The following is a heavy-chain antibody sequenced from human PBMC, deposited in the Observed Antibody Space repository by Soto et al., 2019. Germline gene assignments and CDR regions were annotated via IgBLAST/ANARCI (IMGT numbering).Heavy chain of an antibody. J-gene: IGHJ5*02. CDR1: GYTFTSYA. CDR2: INAGNGNT. Sequence: GASVKVSCKASGYTFTSYAMHWVRQAPGQRLEWMGWINAGNGNTKYSQKFQGRVTITRDTSASTAYMELSSLRSEDTAVYYCAGDLQAGTIFGVAGTWGQGTLVTVSS. D-gene: IGHD3-3*01. V-gene: IGHV1-3*01. CDR3: AGDLQAGTIFGVAGT.